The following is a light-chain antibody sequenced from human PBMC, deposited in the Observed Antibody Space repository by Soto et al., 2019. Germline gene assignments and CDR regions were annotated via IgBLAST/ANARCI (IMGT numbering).Light chain of an antibody. CDR1: PGVSRY. CDR3: QPRRDSPPG. J-gene: IGKJ3*01. V-gene: IGKV3-11*01. Sequence: EIVLKQSPATLSLSPGETATLSCRASPGVSRYLAWYQQKVGQSPRLIIYDTSNRATGVPARFSGSGYGTDFTLTISSLQPEDFALYFCQPRRDSPPGFGPGTRVEIK. CDR2: DTS.